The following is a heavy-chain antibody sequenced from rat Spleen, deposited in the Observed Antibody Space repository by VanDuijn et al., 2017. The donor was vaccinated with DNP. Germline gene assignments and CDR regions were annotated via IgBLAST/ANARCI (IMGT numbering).Heavy chain of an antibody. Sequence: EVQLQESGPGLVKPSQSLSLTCSVTAYSITTHYWGWIRKFPGNKMEWVGHINYSGSTSYNPSLKSRISITRDTSKNQFFLHLNSVTTEDTATYYCARSLLGYTTDYYPLGYWGQGVMVTVSS. CDR2: INYSGST. CDR3: ARSLLGYTTDYYPLGY. CDR1: AYSITTHY. D-gene: IGHD1-6*01. J-gene: IGHJ2*01. V-gene: IGHV3-1*01.